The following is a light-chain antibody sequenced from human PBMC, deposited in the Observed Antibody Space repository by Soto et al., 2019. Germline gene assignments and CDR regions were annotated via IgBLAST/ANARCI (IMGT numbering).Light chain of an antibody. Sequence: ETVMTQSPATLSVSPADRATLSCSASQSVSYNLAWYQQKPGQAPRLLIYDASTRATGIPARFSGSASGTEFTLTISSLLSEDFAVYYCQQYNNWPLTFGGGTKVEMK. J-gene: IGKJ4*01. V-gene: IGKV3D-15*01. CDR3: QQYNNWPLT. CDR2: DAS. CDR1: QSVSYN.